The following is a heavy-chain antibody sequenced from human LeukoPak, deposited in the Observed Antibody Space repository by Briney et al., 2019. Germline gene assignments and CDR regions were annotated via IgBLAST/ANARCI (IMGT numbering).Heavy chain of an antibody. J-gene: IGHJ4*02. CDR2: IRYDGSNK. CDR3: AKARRELWFGELFN. V-gene: IGHV3-30*02. D-gene: IGHD3-10*01. Sequence: GGSLRLSCAASGFTFSSYGMHWVRQAPGKGLEWVAFIRYDGSNKYYADSVKGRFTISRDNSKNTLYLQMNSLRAEGTAVYYCAKARRELWFGELFNWGQGTLVTVSS. CDR1: GFTFSSYG.